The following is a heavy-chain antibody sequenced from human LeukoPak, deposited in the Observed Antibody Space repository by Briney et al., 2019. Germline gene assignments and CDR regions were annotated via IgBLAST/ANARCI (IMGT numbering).Heavy chain of an antibody. D-gene: IGHD2-15*01. CDR3: AREDCSAGSCFYSSVY. CDR2: ISSISTSI. V-gene: IGHV3-21*01. Sequence: GGSLRLSCAAFGFSFSSYSMTWVRQTPGKGLEWVSSISSISTSIYYADSVKGRFTISRDNAKNSVYLQMNSLRAEDTAVYYCAREDCSAGSCFYSSVYWGQGTLVTVSS. J-gene: IGHJ4*02. CDR1: GFSFSSYS.